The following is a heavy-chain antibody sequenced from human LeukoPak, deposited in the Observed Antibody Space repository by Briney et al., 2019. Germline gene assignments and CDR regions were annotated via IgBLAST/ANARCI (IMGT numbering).Heavy chain of an antibody. CDR2: IVGSGGST. J-gene: IGHJ2*01. CDR3: AKKIVVIQTHWFFDL. CDR1: GFTLTTYA. V-gene: IGHV3-23*01. Sequence: GGSLRLSCAASGFTLTTYAMSWVRQAPEKGLEWVSSIVGSGGSTYYADSVKGRFTISRDNSKNTLYLQMNSLRAEDSAVYYCAKKIVVIQTHWFFDLWGRGTLVTVSS. D-gene: IGHD3-22*01.